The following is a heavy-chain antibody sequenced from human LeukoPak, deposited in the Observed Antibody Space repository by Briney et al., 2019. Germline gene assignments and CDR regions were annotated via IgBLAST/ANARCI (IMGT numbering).Heavy chain of an antibody. V-gene: IGHV1-24*01. CDR3: ATQAFGVVIGWFDP. CDR1: GYTLTELS. D-gene: IGHD3-3*01. J-gene: IGHJ5*02. Sequence: ASVKVSCKVSGYTLTELSMHWVRQAPGKGLEWMGGFDPEDGETIYAQKFQGRVTMTEDTSTDTAYMELSSLRSEDTAVYYCATQAFGVVIGWFDPWGQGTLVTVSS. CDR2: FDPEDGET.